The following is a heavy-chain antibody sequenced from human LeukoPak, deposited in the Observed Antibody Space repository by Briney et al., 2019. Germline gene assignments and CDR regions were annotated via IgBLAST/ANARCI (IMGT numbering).Heavy chain of an antibody. CDR3: ARDFMVRGVTFDY. CDR1: GGTFSSYA. Sequence: ASVKVSCKASGGTFSSYAISWVRQAPGQGLEWMGGIIPIFGTANYAQKFQGRVTITADKSTSTAYMELSSLRSEDTAVYYCARDFMVRGVTFDYWGQGTLVTVSS. V-gene: IGHV1-69*06. CDR2: IIPIFGTA. D-gene: IGHD3-10*01. J-gene: IGHJ4*02.